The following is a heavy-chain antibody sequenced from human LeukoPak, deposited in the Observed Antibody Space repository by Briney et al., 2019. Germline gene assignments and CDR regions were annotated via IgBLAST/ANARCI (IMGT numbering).Heavy chain of an antibody. V-gene: IGHV3-23*01. D-gene: IGHD5-24*01. Sequence: PGGSLRLSCAASGFTFSIYPMSWVRQGPAKGVEWVSPFGGSGDNTYYADSVKGQFTISRDHSRNTLYLQMNSLRVEDTALYYCARNRDGYNSFDFWGQGTLVTVSS. CDR1: GFTFSIYP. CDR3: ARNRDGYNSFDF. J-gene: IGHJ4*02. CDR2: FGGSGDNT.